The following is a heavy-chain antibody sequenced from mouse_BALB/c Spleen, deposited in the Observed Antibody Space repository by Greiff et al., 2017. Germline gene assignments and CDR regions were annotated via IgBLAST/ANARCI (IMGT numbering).Heavy chain of an antibody. Sequence: EVKVVESGGGLVQPGGSRKLSCAASGFTFSSFGMHWVRQAPEKGLEWVAYISSGSSTIYYADTVKGRFTISRDNPKNTLFLQMTSLRSEDTAMYYCARSDDYPAWFAYWGQGTLVTVSA. D-gene: IGHD2-4*01. CDR1: GFTFSSFG. CDR2: ISSGSSTI. J-gene: IGHJ3*01. CDR3: ARSDDYPAWFAY. V-gene: IGHV5-17*02.